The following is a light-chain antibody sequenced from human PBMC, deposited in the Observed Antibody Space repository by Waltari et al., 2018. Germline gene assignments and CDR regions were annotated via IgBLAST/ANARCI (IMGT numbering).Light chain of an antibody. CDR2: GDS. CDR3: QQSFSSPWT. Sequence: DVQMTQSPSSLSASIGDTITVTCRASQNIRTYLNWYQQQPAKAPKHLIFGDSSLPRGVPSRITGSASGTEFTLTITNLQPDDFATYFCQQSFSSPWTFGQGTTV. CDR1: QNIRTY. V-gene: IGKV1-39*01. J-gene: IGKJ1*01.